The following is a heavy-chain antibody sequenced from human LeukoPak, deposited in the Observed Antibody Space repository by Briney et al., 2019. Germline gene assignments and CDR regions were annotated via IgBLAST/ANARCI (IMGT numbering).Heavy chain of an antibody. D-gene: IGHD3-10*01. Sequence: QSSETLSLTCAVYGGSFSGYYWSWIRQPPGKGLEWIGEINHSGSTNYNPSLKSRVTISVDTSKNQFSLKLSSVTAADTAVYYRARVNSLMVRGALKKSYYFDYWGQGTLVTVSS. CDR1: GGSFSGYY. CDR2: INHSGST. V-gene: IGHV4-34*01. J-gene: IGHJ4*02. CDR3: ARVNSLMVRGALKKSYYFDY.